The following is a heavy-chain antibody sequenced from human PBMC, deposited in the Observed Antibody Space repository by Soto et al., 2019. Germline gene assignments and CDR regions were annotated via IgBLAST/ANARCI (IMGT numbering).Heavy chain of an antibody. CDR2: IKEDGSEK. V-gene: IGHV3-7*01. CDR1: GFTFSNHW. Sequence: EVQLVESGGGLVQPGGSLRLSCTASGFTFSNHWMSWVRQAPGKGLERVASIKEDGSEKYYVDSVKGRLILSRESAKNSLYLQMNSLRAEDTAVYYCAKEYRWGQGTLVTVSS. CDR3: AKEYR. J-gene: IGHJ4*02. D-gene: IGHD1-26*01.